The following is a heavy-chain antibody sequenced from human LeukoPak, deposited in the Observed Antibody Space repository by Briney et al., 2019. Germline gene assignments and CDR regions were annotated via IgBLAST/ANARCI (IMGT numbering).Heavy chain of an antibody. V-gene: IGHV3-48*01. CDR1: GFTFSSYS. Sequence: GGSLRLSCAASGFTFSSYSMNWVRQAPGKGLEWVSYISSSSSTIYYADSVKGRFTISRDNAKNTLYLQMNSLRAEDTAVYYCAKDAPSRIAAAGTLAFDIWGQGTMVTVSS. J-gene: IGHJ3*02. D-gene: IGHD6-13*01. CDR2: ISSSSSTI. CDR3: AKDAPSRIAAAGTLAFDI.